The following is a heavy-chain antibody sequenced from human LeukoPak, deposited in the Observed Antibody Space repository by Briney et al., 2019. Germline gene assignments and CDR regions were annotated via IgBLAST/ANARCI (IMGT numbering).Heavy chain of an antibody. V-gene: IGHV4-59*01. J-gene: IGHJ4*02. Sequence: SSETLSLTCTVSGGSISSYYWSWIRQPPGKGLEWIGYIYYSGSTNYNPSLKSRVTISVDTSKNQFSLKLSSVTAADTAVYYCARAPPCPAVGGSCYLFDYWGQGTLVTVSS. CDR2: IYYSGST. CDR3: ARAPPCPAVGGSCYLFDY. CDR1: GGSISSYY. D-gene: IGHD2-15*01.